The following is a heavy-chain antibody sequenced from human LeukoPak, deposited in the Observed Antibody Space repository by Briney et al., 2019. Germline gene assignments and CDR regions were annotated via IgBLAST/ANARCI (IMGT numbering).Heavy chain of an antibody. D-gene: IGHD3-10*01. CDR1: GFTFSSYG. CDR3: ARPDYGSGTYFEH. V-gene: IGHV3-53*01. CDR2: IYGGGAT. J-gene: IGHJ4*02. Sequence: GGSLRLSCAASGFTFSSYGMHWVRQAPGEGLEWVSVIYGGGATYYADSVQGRFTISRDNSKNTVYLQMNSLTAEDTAVYYCARPDYGSGTYFEHWGQGTLVTVSS.